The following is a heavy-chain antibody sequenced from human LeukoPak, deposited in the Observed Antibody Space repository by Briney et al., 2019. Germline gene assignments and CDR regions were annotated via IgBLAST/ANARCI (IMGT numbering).Heavy chain of an antibody. CDR1: GFTFRNYV. V-gene: IGHV3-23*01. CDR2: ISGSGGST. D-gene: IGHD1-26*01. CDR3: ANSELLGIFDY. J-gene: IGHJ4*02. Sequence: GGSLRLSCAASGFTFRNYVIHWVRQAPGKGLEWVSAISGSGGSTYYADSVKGRFTISRDNSKNTLYLQMNSLRAEDTAVYYCANSELLGIFDYWGQGTLVTVSS.